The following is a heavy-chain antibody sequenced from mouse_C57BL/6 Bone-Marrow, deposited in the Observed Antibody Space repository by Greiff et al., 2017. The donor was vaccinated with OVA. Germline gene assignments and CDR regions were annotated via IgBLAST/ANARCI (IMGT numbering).Heavy chain of an antibody. V-gene: IGHV1-42*01. CDR2: INPSTGGT. D-gene: IGHD1-1*01. J-gene: IGHJ2*01. Sequence: EVKLQQSGPELVKPGASVKISCKASGYSFTGYYMNWVKQSPEKSLEWIGEINPSTGGTTYNQKFKAKATLTVDKSSSTAYMQLKSLTSEDSAVYYCARFTTVGYWGQGTTLTVSS. CDR1: GYSFTGYY. CDR3: ARFTTVGY.